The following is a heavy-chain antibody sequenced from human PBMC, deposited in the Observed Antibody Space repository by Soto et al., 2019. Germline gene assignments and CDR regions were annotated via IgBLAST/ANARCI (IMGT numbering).Heavy chain of an antibody. CDR1: GFTVSDYY. V-gene: IGHV3-11*06. CDR3: ARSRYSSSWLFDY. J-gene: IGHJ4*02. Sequence: QVQLVESGGGLVKPGGSLRLSCAASGFTVSDYYMSWIRQAPGKGLEWVSYISSSSSYTNYADSVKGQFTISRDNAKNSLNLQMNSLRAGDTAVYYCARSRYSSSWLFDYWGQGTLVTVSS. CDR2: ISSSSSYT. D-gene: IGHD6-13*01.